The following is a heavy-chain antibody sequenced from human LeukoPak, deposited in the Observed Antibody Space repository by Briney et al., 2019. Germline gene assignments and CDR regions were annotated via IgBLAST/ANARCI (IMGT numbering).Heavy chain of an antibody. Sequence: PGGSLRLSCVASGFNFDDFGMTWVRQAPGKGLEWVSSISSTSSYIYYAASVRGRLTISRDNAKNSLSLQMNSLRAEDTAVYYCARAPPCGDYERGADYWGQGTLVTVSS. V-gene: IGHV3-21*01. D-gene: IGHD4-17*01. CDR1: GFNFDDFG. J-gene: IGHJ4*02. CDR2: ISSTSSYI. CDR3: ARAPPCGDYERGADY.